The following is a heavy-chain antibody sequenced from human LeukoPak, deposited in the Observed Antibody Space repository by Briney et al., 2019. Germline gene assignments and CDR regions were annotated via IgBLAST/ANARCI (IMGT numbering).Heavy chain of an antibody. CDR2: INPNSGAP. CDR1: GYTFTDYY. Sequence: ASVKVSCKASGYTFTDYYIHWVRQAPGQGLEWMAWINPNSGAPTYAQKFQGRVTMTRDTSISTAYMDLSRLTSDDTALYYCARNRCTGSSCFNDAFDIWGQGTMVAVSS. CDR3: ARNRCTGSSCFNDAFDI. J-gene: IGHJ3*02. V-gene: IGHV1-2*02. D-gene: IGHD2-2*01.